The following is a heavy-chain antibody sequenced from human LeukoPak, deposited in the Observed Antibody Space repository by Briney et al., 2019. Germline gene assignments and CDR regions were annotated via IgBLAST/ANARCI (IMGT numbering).Heavy chain of an antibody. V-gene: IGHV3-64D*06. CDR3: VKDRWVDH. D-gene: IGHD4-23*01. J-gene: IGHJ4*02. CDR2: ISSEGKTT. CDR1: GFIFSPYA. Sequence: GGSLRLSCSASGFIFSPYAMHWVRQAPGKGLEYVSSISSEGKTTYYADPVKGRFTISRDNSKNTLYLQMSSLRPEDTAVYYCVKDRWVDHWGQGTLVTVSS.